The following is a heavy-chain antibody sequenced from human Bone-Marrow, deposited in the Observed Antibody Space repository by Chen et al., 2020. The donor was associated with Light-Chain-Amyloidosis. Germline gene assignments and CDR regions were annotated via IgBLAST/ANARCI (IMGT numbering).Heavy chain of an antibody. Sequence: EVQLEQSGPEVKKPGESLKISCKGPGYTFPNYWIGRVRQMPGKGLEWMGVIYPDDSDARYSPSFEGQVTISADKSITTAYLQWRSLKASDTAMYYCARRRDGYNFDYWGQGTLVTVSS. CDR1: GYTFPNYW. CDR2: IYPDDSDA. J-gene: IGHJ4*02. V-gene: IGHV5-51*01. D-gene: IGHD5-12*01. CDR3: ARRRDGYNFDY.